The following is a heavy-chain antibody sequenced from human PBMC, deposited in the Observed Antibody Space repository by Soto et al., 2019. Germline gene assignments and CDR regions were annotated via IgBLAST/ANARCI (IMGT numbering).Heavy chain of an antibody. CDR2: IKSKSVGGTT. Sequence: EVQLVESGGGLVKPGGSLTLSYAASGFSFSNVWMSWVRQAPGKGLEWVGHIKSKSVGGTTDYTAHVKGSFTISRDDSKDKLYLKMNSLKTEDTAVYYCTTYSTQTLCDGGPCYSVQTKIHYSWGQGILVTVSS. J-gene: IGHJ4*02. V-gene: IGHV3-15*01. D-gene: IGHD2-15*01. CDR1: GFSFSNVW. CDR3: TTYSTQTLCDGGPCYSVQTKIHYS.